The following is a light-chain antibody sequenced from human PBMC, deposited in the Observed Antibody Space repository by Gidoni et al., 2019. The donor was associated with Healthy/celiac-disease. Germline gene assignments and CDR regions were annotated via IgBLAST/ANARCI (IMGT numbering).Light chain of an antibody. Sequence: SYELTQPPSVSVSPGQTASITCSGDKLGDKYACWYQQKPGQSPVLVIYQDNKLPSGIPERFSGSNSGNTATLTISGTQAMDEADYYCQAWDSSIVFGGGTKLTVL. J-gene: IGLJ2*01. CDR3: QAWDSSIV. CDR1: KLGDKY. V-gene: IGLV3-1*01. CDR2: QDN.